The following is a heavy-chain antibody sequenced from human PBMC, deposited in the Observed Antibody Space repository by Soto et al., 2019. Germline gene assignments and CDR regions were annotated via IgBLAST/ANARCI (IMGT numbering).Heavy chain of an antibody. J-gene: IGHJ4*02. CDR3: ARGVTAGVDY. CDR2: MQPSSGRT. D-gene: IGHD1-26*01. Sequence: VQLVQSGAEVREPGASVKVSCKASGYSFTGLDINWVRQTTGQGLEWMGWMQPSSGRTGYAQKFQGRVTMTRDTSINTAYMELSSLTSDDTAFYYCARGVTAGVDYWGQGTLVTVSS. V-gene: IGHV1-8*01. CDR1: GYSFTGLD.